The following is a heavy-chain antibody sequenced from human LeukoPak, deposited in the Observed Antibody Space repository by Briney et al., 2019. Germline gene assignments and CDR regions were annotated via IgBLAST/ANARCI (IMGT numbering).Heavy chain of an antibody. CDR2: INHSGST. CDR1: GGSFSGYY. CDR3: ARGSNTRRGYSGRTIYY. D-gene: IGHD5-12*01. J-gene: IGHJ4*02. Sequence: SETLSLTCAVYGGSFSGYYWSWIRQPPGKGLEWIGEINHSGSTNYNPSLKSRVTISVDTSKNQFSLKLSSVTAADTAVYYCARGSNTRRGYSGRTIYYWGQGTLVTVSS. V-gene: IGHV4-34*01.